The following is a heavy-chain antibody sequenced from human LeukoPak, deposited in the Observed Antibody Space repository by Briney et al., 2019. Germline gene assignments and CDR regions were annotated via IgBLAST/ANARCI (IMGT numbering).Heavy chain of an antibody. D-gene: IGHD3-3*01. Sequence: GESLKISCKGSGYSFTSYWIGWVRQMPGKGLEWMGLIYPGDSDTRYSPSFQGQATISADKSISTAYLQWSSLKASDTAMYYCARLDYDFWSADRGNWFDPWGQGTLVTVSS. CDR2: IYPGDSDT. CDR3: ARLDYDFWSADRGNWFDP. V-gene: IGHV5-51*01. CDR1: GYSFTSYW. J-gene: IGHJ5*02.